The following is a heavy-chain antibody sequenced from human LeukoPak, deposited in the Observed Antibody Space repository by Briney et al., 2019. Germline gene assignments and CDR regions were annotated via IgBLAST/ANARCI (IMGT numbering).Heavy chain of an antibody. CDR2: INPNSGGT. Sequence: ASVKVSCKASGYTFTGYYMHWVRQAPGQGLEWMGRINPNSGGTNYAQKFQGRVTMTRDTSISTAYMELSRLRSDDTAVYFCARDFVAAVSNWFDPWGQGTLVTVSS. CDR3: ARDFVAAVSNWFDP. J-gene: IGHJ5*02. V-gene: IGHV1-2*06. D-gene: IGHD6-13*01. CDR1: GYTFTGYY.